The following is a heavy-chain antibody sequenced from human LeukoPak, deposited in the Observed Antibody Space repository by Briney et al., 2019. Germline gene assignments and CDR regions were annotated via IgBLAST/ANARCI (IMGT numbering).Heavy chain of an antibody. D-gene: IGHD2-2*01. V-gene: IGHV5-51*01. CDR2: IYPADSDT. CDR1: GFIVSSNY. J-gene: IGHJ3*02. Sequence: GGSLRLSCAASGFIVSSNYMGWVRQAPGKGLEWMGIIYPADSDTKYSPSFQGQVTISADKSISTAYLQWSSLKASDTAMYYCARQVSAASDIWGQGTMVIVSS. CDR3: ARQVSAASDI.